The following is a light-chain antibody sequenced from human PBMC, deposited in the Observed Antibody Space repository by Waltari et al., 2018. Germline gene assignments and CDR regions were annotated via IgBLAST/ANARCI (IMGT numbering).Light chain of an antibody. V-gene: IGLV1-44*01. Sequence: QSVLTQPPSASGTPGQGVTISCSGSTSNIGRHSVTWYQQLPGRAPNLLIYTNTQRPSGVPDRFSGSKSGTSASLAISGLQSEDEADYYCAAWDASLDVPVFGGGTKLTVL. CDR3: AAWDASLDVPV. CDR2: TNT. J-gene: IGLJ2*01. CDR1: TSNIGRHS.